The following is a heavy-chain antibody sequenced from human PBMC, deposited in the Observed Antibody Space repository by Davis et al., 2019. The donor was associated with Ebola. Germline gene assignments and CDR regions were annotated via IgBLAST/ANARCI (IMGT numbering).Heavy chain of an antibody. CDR3: ASLRRTITGMDDGFDI. D-gene: IGHD2-8*02. CDR1: GNSFSTHW. Sequence: GESLKISCKDSGNSFSTHWIGWVRQMPGRGLEWMGVIYTGDSDTRYSPSFRGQVTISADKSFKTAFLQWRSLKASDTAMYYCASLRRTITGMDDGFDIWGQGTMVTVSS. CDR2: IYTGDSDT. V-gene: IGHV5-51*01. J-gene: IGHJ3*02.